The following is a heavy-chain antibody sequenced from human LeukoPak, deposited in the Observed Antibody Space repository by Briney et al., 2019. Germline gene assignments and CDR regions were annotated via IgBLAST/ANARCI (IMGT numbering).Heavy chain of an antibody. V-gene: IGHV3-9*01. J-gene: IGHJ4*02. CDR3: AKDISHDSSGYPDY. CDR1: GFTFDDYA. Sequence: ALRLSCAASGFTFDDYAMHWVRQAPGKGLEWVSGISWNSGSIGYADSAKGRFTISGDNAKTSLYLQMNSLRAEDTALYYCAKDISHDSSGYPDYWGQGTLVTVSS. D-gene: IGHD3-22*01. CDR2: ISWNSGSI.